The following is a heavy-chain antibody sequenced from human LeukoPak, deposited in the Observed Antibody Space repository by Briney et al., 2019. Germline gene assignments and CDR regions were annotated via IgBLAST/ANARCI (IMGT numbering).Heavy chain of an antibody. D-gene: IGHD3-10*01. CDR3: GRAADSGSYYNSGFDY. V-gene: IGHV1-18*01. CDR2: ISAYNGNT. J-gene: IGHJ4*02. Sequence: ASVKVSCKASGYTFTSYGISWVRQAPGQGLEWMGWISAYNGNTNYAQKLQGRVTMTTDTSTSTACMELRSLRSDDTAVYYCGRAADSGSYYNSGFDYWGQGTLVTVSS. CDR1: GYTFTSYG.